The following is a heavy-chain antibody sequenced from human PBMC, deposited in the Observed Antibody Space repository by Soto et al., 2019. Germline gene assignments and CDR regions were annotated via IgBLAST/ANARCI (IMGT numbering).Heavy chain of an antibody. D-gene: IGHD6-13*01. CDR2: ISHTDRLT. V-gene: IGHV3-48*03. J-gene: IGHJ5*02. CDR1: GFTFSYYE. Sequence: GGSLRLSCVGSGFTFSYYEMNWVRQAPGKGLERVAFISHTDRLTHYPDSVRGRFTISRDNAKNSLYLHMTSLRVEDTAVYYCARDTGRASADLWGQGTLVTVSS. CDR3: ARDTGRASADL.